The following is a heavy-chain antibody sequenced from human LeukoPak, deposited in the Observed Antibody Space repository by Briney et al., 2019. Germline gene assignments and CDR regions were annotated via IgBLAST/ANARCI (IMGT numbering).Heavy chain of an antibody. CDR2: ISSSGSTI. V-gene: IGHV3-11*01. D-gene: IGHD2-2*01. CDR3: ARALSPLGYCSSTSCHAFDI. J-gene: IGHJ3*02. CDR1: GFTFSDYY. Sequence: PGGSLRLSCAASGFTFSDYYMSWIRQAPGKGLEWVSYISSSGSTIYYADSVKGRFTISRDNAKNSLYLQMNSLSAEDTAVYYCARALSPLGYCSSTSCHAFDIWGQGTMVTVSS.